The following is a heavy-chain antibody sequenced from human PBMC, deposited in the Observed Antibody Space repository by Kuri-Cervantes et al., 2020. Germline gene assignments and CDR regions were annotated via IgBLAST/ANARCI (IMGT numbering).Heavy chain of an antibody. CDR1: GFTFDDYA. CDR3: ARDREGIAAADWYFDL. V-gene: IGHV3-9*01. J-gene: IGHJ2*01. D-gene: IGHD6-13*01. Sequence: GGSLRLSCAASGFTFDDYAMHWVRQAPGKGLEWVSGISWNSGSIGYADSVKGRFTISGDNAKNSLYLQMNSLRAEDTAVYYCARDREGIAAADWYFDLWGRGTLVTVSS. CDR2: ISWNSGSI.